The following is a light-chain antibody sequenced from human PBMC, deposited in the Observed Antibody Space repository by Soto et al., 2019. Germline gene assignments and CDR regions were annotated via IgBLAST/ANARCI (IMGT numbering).Light chain of an antibody. Sequence: EIVLTQSPATLSSFPGDRVTLSCRASQAFNTRLAWYQHKPGQAPRLLIYLTSNRAAGIPARFSGSGSETDFTLTISDVEPEDFEVYYCHQRQSWPRTFGQGTKVDIX. J-gene: IGKJ1*01. V-gene: IGKV3-11*01. CDR1: QAFNTR. CDR2: LTS. CDR3: HQRQSWPRT.